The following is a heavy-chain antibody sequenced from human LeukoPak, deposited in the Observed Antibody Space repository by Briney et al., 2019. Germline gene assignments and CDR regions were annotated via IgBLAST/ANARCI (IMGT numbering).Heavy chain of an antibody. CDR1: GFTFSGYE. CDR2: ISSSGSII. CDR3: ARVIQLTYMDV. D-gene: IGHD3-16*01. Sequence: TGGSLRLSCAVSGFTFSGYEMNWVRQAPGKGLEWVSYISSSGSIIYYAGSVKGRFTVSRDNPKNSLFLQMNSLRAEDTAVDFCARVIQLTYMDVWGKGTTVTVSS. J-gene: IGHJ6*03. V-gene: IGHV3-48*03.